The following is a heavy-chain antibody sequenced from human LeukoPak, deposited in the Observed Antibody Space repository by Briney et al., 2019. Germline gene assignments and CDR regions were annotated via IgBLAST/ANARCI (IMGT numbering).Heavy chain of an antibody. V-gene: IGHV4-34*01. J-gene: IGHJ6*02. CDR2: INHSGST. CDR3: ARAHRVAYYYGSGSYYNEYYYYGMDV. Sequence: SETLSLTCAVYGGSFSGYYWSWIRPPPGKGLEWIGEINHSGSTNYNPSLKSRVTISVDTSKNQFSLKLSSVTAADTAVYYCARAHRVAYYYGSGSYYNEYYYYGMDVWGQGTTVTVSS. D-gene: IGHD3-10*01. CDR1: GGSFSGYY.